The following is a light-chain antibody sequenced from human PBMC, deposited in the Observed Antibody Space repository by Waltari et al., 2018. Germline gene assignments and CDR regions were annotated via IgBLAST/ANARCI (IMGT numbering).Light chain of an antibody. V-gene: IGLV2-14*03. CDR2: DVT. CDR1: SSDVGDYNY. J-gene: IGLJ3*02. Sequence: QSALTQPASVSGSPGQAISISCTGTSSDVGDYNYVSWYQQYPGKAPKLMIYDVTRRPSGVSSRFADSKSGNTASLTISGLQAEDEAEYYCSSYTGSSTWVFGGGTKLTVL. CDR3: SSYTGSSTWV.